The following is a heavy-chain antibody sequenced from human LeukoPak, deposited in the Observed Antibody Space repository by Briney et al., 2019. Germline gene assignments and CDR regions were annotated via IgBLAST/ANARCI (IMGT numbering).Heavy chain of an antibody. Sequence: GGSLRLSCAASGFTFSSYWMHWVRQAPGKGLVWVSRINSDGSSTSYADSVKGRFTISRDNSKNTLYLQMNSLRAEDTAVYYCARNVLPGYFDYWGQGTLVTVSS. CDR1: GFTFSSYW. J-gene: IGHJ4*02. CDR2: INSDGSST. D-gene: IGHD2-15*01. CDR3: ARNVLPGYFDY. V-gene: IGHV3-74*01.